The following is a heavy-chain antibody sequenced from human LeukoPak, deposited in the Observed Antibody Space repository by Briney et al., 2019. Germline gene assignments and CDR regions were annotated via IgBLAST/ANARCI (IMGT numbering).Heavy chain of an antibody. Sequence: SETLSLTCAVSGYSISSGYYWGWIRQPPGKGLEWIGSIYHSGSTYYNPSLKSRVTISVDTSKNQFSLKVRSVTAADTAVYYCAREGSATARPFVSNDYWGQGTLVTVSS. CDR2: IYHSGST. CDR1: GYSISSGYY. CDR3: AREGSATARPFVSNDY. V-gene: IGHV4-38-2*02. J-gene: IGHJ4*02. D-gene: IGHD6-6*01.